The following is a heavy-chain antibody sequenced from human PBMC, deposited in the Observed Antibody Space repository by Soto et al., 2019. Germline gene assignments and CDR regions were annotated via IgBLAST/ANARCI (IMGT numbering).Heavy chain of an antibody. CDR1: GGSISSSSYY. CDR2: IYYSGST. Sequence: SETLSLTCTVSGGSISSSSYYWGWIRQPPGKGLEWIGSIYYSGSTYYNPSLKSRVTLSVDTSKNQFSLKLSPVAAADTAVYYCARRFRYDFWSGYYNVGNYYYYGMDVWGQGTTVTVSS. D-gene: IGHD3-3*01. CDR3: ARRFRYDFWSGYYNVGNYYYYGMDV. V-gene: IGHV4-39*01. J-gene: IGHJ6*02.